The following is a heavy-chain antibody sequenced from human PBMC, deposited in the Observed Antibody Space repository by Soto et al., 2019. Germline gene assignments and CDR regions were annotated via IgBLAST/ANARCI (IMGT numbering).Heavy chain of an antibody. CDR1: GYTFTGYY. J-gene: IGHJ6*02. CDR2: INPNSGGT. Sequence: GASVKVSCKASGYTFTGYYMHWVRQAPGQGLEWMGWINPNSGGTNYAQKFQGRVTMTRDTSISTAYMELSRLRSDDTAVYYCARDIGSSSSGFYYYGMDVWGQGTTVTVSS. V-gene: IGHV1-2*02. D-gene: IGHD6-6*01. CDR3: ARDIGSSSSGFYYYGMDV.